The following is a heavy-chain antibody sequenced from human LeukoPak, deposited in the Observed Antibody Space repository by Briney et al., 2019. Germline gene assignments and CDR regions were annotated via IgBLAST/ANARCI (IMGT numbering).Heavy chain of an antibody. CDR3: AELGITMIGGV. CDR1: GFTFDDYA. CDR2: ISWNSGSI. D-gene: IGHD3-10*02. V-gene: IGHV3-9*01. J-gene: IGHJ6*04. Sequence: GGSLRLSCAASGFTFDDYAMHWVRQAPGKGLEWVSGISWNSGSIDYVDSVKGRFTISRDNAKNSLYLQMNSLRAEDTAVYYCAELGITMIGGVWGKGTTVTISS.